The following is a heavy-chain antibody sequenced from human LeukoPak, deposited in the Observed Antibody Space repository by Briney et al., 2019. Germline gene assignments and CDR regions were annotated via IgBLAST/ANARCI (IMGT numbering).Heavy chain of an antibody. CDR3: AREPGYCSSTSCSNWFDP. V-gene: IGHV3-48*04. D-gene: IGHD2-2*01. Sequence: PGGSLRLSCAASGFTFSSYGMHWVRQAPGKGLEWVSYISSSGSTIYYADSVKGRFTISRDNAKNSLYLQMNSLRAEDTAVYYCAREPGYCSSTSCSNWFDPWGQGTLVTVSS. CDR2: ISSSGSTI. CDR1: GFTFSSYG. J-gene: IGHJ5*02.